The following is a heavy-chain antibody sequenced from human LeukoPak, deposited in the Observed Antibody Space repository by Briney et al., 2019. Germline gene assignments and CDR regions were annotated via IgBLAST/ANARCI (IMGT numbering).Heavy chain of an antibody. D-gene: IGHD5-12*01. Sequence: GGSLRLSCAASGFTFSSFGMSWVRQAPGKGLEWVSAISSTGGTAYYADSVKGRFTISRDNSKNTLYLQMNSLRAEDTAVYYCARDVQVATIYPLDYWGQGTLVTVSS. CDR3: ARDVQVATIYPLDY. CDR2: ISSTGGTA. CDR1: GFTFSSFG. V-gene: IGHV3-23*01. J-gene: IGHJ4*02.